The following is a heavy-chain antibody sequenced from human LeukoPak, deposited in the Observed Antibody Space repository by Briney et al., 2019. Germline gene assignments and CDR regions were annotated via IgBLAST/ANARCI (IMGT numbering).Heavy chain of an antibody. V-gene: IGHV3-23*01. Sequence: GGSLRLSCAASGFTFSNYDMSWVRQAPGKGLEWVAAISGSGGSTYYADSVKGRFTISRDNSKNTLYLQMNSLIAEDTAVYYCAKDRTKPEYWGQGTLVTVSS. CDR1: GFTFSNYD. CDR2: ISGSGGST. CDR3: AKDRTKPEY. D-gene: IGHD1-1*01. J-gene: IGHJ4*02.